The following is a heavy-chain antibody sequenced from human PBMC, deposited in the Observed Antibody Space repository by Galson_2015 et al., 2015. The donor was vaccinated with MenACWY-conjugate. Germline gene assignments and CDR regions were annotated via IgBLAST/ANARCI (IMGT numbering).Heavy chain of an antibody. CDR2: ISAYNGNP. D-gene: IGHD3-9*01. CDR3: ARGHRLVISRSLNCFDD. CDR1: GYTFTSYG. Sequence: SVKVSCKASGYTFTSYGISWVRQAPGQGLEWMGWISAYNGNPNYAQKIQGRVTMTTDTSTRVAYMELRSLRSDDTAVYYCARGHRLVISRSLNCFDDWGQGTLVIVSS. J-gene: IGHJ4*02. V-gene: IGHV1-18*01.